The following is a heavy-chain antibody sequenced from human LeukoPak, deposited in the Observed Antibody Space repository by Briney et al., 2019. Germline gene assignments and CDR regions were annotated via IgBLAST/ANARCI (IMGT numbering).Heavy chain of an antibody. D-gene: IGHD6-13*01. J-gene: IGHJ6*03. CDR1: GGTFSSYA. Sequence: ASVKVSCKASGGTFSSYAISWVRQAPGQGLEWMGGIIPIFGTANYAQKFQGRVTITADESTSTAYMELSSLRSEDTAVHYCARDRLAAAGTHYYYYMDVWGKGTTVTISS. CDR2: IIPIFGTA. V-gene: IGHV1-69*13. CDR3: ARDRLAAAGTHYYYYMDV.